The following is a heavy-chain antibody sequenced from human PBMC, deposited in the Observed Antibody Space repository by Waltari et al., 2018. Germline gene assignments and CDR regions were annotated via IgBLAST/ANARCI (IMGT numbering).Heavy chain of an antibody. J-gene: IGHJ5*02. CDR1: GGSLSIRSYY. Sequence: QLQLQASGPGLVKPSETLSLTCTVSGGSLSIRSYYWGWIRQAPGKGLEWIGSIYYSGSTYYNPSLKSRVTISVDTSKNQFSLKLSSVTAADTAVYYCARVGSYYYDKNWFDPWGQGTLVTVSS. CDR2: IYYSGST. CDR3: ARVGSYYYDKNWFDP. V-gene: IGHV4-39*07. D-gene: IGHD3-22*01.